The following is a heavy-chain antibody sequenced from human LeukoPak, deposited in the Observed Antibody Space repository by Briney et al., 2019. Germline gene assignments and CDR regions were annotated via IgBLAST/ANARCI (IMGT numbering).Heavy chain of an antibody. Sequence: ASVKVSCKASGYTFTSYYMHWVRQAPGQGLEWMGIINPSGGSTSYAQKFQGRVTMTRDTSTSTVYMELSSLRAEDTAVYYCAKDSHSAVAGTAFDYWGQGTLVTVSS. J-gene: IGHJ4*02. CDR2: INPSGGST. D-gene: IGHD6-19*01. CDR3: AKDSHSAVAGTAFDY. CDR1: GYTFTSYY. V-gene: IGHV1-46*01.